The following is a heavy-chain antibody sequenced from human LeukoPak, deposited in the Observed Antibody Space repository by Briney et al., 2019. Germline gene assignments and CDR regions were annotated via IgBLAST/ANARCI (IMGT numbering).Heavy chain of an antibody. D-gene: IGHD6-13*01. CDR2: IIPIFGTA. V-gene: IGHV1-69*01. CDR3: AGGGRIAAANPLDY. J-gene: IGHJ4*02. Sequence: LVKVSCKASGGTFSSYAISWVRQAPGQGLEWMGGIIPIFGTANYAQKFQGRVTITADESTSTAYMELSSLRSEDTAVYYCAGGGRIAAANPLDYWGQGTLVTVSS. CDR1: GGTFSSYA.